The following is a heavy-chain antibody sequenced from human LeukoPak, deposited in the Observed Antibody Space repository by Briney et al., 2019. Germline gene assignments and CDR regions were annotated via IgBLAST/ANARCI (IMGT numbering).Heavy chain of an antibody. V-gene: IGHV3-23*01. CDR2: ISDSGGST. CDR1: GFTFSTYV. CDR3: GRYYVMDV. Sequence: PGGSLRLSCAASGFTFSTYVMNWVRQAPGKGLEWVSTISDSGGSTYYADSVKGRFTISRDNSKSTLYLQVNSLRAEYTAVYYCGRYYVMDVWGQGTSVTVSS. J-gene: IGHJ6*02.